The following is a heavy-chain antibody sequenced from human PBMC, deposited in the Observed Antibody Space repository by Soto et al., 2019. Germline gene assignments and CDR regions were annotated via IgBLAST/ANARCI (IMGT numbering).Heavy chain of an antibody. J-gene: IGHJ4*02. V-gene: IGHV1-46*03. D-gene: IGHD6-13*01. Sequence: ASVKVSCKASGYTFTNYYMHWVRQAPGQGLEWMGIVNPRGGSTTYAQKLQGRVTMTRDTSTSTVYMELSSLRSEDTAVYFCARESSRIAAVGTWGQGTLVTVSS. CDR1: GYTFTNYY. CDR3: ARESSRIAAVGT. CDR2: VNPRGGST.